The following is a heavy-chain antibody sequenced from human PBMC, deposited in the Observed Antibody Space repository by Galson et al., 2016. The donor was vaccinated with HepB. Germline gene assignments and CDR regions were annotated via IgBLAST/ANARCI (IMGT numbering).Heavy chain of an antibody. CDR2: VSDDGGST. CDR3: ASSALGATGTGLDN. CDR1: GLTFRRYW. D-gene: IGHD1-1*01. V-gene: IGHV3-74*01. J-gene: IGHJ4*02. Sequence: SLRLSCAASGLTFRRYWMHWVRQAPGKGLVWVSRVSDDGGSTAYGDSVKGRLTISRDNTRNTLFLQMNSLRAEDTAVYYCASSALGATGTGLDNWGQGTLVTVSS.